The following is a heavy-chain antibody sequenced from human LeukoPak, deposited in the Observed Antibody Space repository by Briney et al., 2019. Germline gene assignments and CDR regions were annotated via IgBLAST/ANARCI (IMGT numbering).Heavy chain of an antibody. CDR3: GRFRSSSARDYYYYYMDV. D-gene: IGHD6-6*01. CDR1: GYSLTTYW. J-gene: IGHJ6*03. V-gene: IGHV5-51*01. Sequence: GESLKISCKGSGYSLTTYWIGWVRQMPGKGLGWRGIIYPGEGDTKYSPSFQGEVTISADKSISTAYLQWSSLKASDTAMYYCGRFRSSSARDYYYYYMDVWGKGTTVTVSS. CDR2: IYPGEGDT.